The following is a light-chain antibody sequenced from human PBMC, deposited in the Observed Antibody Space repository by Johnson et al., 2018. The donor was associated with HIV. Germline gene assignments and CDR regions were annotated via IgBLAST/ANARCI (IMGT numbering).Light chain of an antibody. Sequence: QSVLTQPPSASGTPGQRVTISCSGSSSNIGSKTVKWYQQLPGTAPKLLIYSNNQRPSGVPDRFSGSKSGHSASLALSGLPSEDEADYYCAAWDDSLNGHVFGTGTKVTVL. CDR1: SSNIGSKT. V-gene: IGLV1-44*01. CDR3: AAWDDSLNGHV. CDR2: SNN. J-gene: IGLJ1*01.